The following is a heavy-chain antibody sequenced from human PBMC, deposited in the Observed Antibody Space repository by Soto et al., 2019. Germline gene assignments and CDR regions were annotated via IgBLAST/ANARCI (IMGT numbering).Heavy chain of an antibody. CDR1: VYTFTSVY. Sequence: APENVSCKASVYTFTSVYIHWVRQAPGQWLELMSIINPNGGSTNXSPNLQGRVXLTRDTSTNTFXIELSXLGSEDTAVYYCARGLTSRDYWAQGTLVTVSS. CDR2: INPNGGST. J-gene: IGHJ4*02. V-gene: IGHV1-46*01. CDR3: ARGLTSRDY. D-gene: IGHD7-27*01.